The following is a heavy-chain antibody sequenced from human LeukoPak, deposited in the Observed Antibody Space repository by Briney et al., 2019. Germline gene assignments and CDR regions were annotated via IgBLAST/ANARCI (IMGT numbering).Heavy chain of an antibody. D-gene: IGHD2-21*02. CDR3: AASPPHCGPDCPFDY. CDR1: GFPLTDHW. CDR2: NHPGVSDT. V-gene: IGHV5-51*01. Sequence: GESLKISCKASGFPLTDHWIAWVRQMPGRGLEWVGINHPGVSDTPKSPSFQGQVVISVDRSISTAYLQWNSLKASETAIYYCAASPPHCGPDCPFDYWGQGTLVTVSS. J-gene: IGHJ4*02.